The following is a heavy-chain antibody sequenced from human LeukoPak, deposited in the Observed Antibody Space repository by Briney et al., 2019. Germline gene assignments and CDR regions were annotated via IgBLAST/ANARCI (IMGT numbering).Heavy chain of an antibody. Sequence: SVTLSLTCTVSGGSISSYYWSWIRQPPGKGLEWIGYIYYTGSTNYNPSLKSRVTISVDTSKNQLSLKLRSVTAADTAVYYCARQDSGTYLNPLDIWGQGTVVTVS. CDR2: IYYTGST. V-gene: IGHV4-59*08. CDR3: ARQDSGTYLNPLDI. CDR1: GGSISSYY. D-gene: IGHD1-26*01. J-gene: IGHJ3*02.